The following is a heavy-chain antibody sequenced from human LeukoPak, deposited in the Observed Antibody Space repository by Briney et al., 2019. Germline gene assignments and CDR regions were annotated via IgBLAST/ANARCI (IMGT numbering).Heavy chain of an antibody. CDR1: GYSFTSYW. J-gene: IGHJ5*02. CDR2: IYPGDSDT. Sequence: PGESLKISCKGSGYSFTSYWIGWVRQMPGKGLEWMGIIYPGDSDTRYSPSFQGQVTISADKSISTAYLQWSSLKASDTAMYYCARIEPIASSSWHIQPEGWFDPWGQGTLVTVSS. V-gene: IGHV5-51*01. D-gene: IGHD6-13*01. CDR3: ARIEPIASSSWHIQPEGWFDP.